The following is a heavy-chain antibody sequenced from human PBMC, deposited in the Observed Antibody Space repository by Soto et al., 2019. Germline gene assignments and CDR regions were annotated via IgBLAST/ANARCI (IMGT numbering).Heavy chain of an antibody. J-gene: IGHJ6*03. CDR2: ISAYNGNT. Sequence: GASVKVSCKASGYTFTSYGISWVRQAPGQGLEWMGWISAYNGNTNYAQKLQGRVTMTTDTSTSTAYMELRSLRSDDTAVYYCATSRHPEDCYYMDVWGKGTTVTVSS. V-gene: IGHV1-18*01. CDR1: GYTFTSYG. CDR3: ATSRHPEDCYYMDV.